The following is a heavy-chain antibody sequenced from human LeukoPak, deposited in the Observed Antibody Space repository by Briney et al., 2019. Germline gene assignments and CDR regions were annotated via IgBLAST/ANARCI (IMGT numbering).Heavy chain of an antibody. V-gene: IGHV4-34*01. Sequence: SGTLSLTCAVYGGSFSGYYWSWIRQPPGKGLEWIGEINHSGSTNYNPSLKSRVTISVDTSKNQFSLKLSSVTAADTAVYYCASSPPVGSSLLDAFDIWGQGTMVTVSS. CDR1: GGSFSGYY. J-gene: IGHJ3*02. D-gene: IGHD6-13*01. CDR3: ASSPPVGSSLLDAFDI. CDR2: INHSGST.